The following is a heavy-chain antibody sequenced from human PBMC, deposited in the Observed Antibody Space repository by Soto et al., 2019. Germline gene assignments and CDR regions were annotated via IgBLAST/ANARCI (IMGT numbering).Heavy chain of an antibody. V-gene: IGHV1-69*06. CDR3: ASGPTAATPIYYYGMDV. CDR2: IIPIFGTA. J-gene: IGHJ6*02. D-gene: IGHD6-13*01. Sequence: QVQLVQSGAEVKKPGSSVKVSCKASGGTFSSYAISWVRQAPGQGLEWMGGIIPIFGTANYAQKFQGRVTITADKSTSTAYMELSSLRSEDTAVYYCASGPTAATPIYYYGMDVWGQGTTVTVSS. CDR1: GGTFSSYA.